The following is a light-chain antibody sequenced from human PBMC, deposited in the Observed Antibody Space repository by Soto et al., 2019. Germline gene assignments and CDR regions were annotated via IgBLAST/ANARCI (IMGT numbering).Light chain of an antibody. CDR1: QSVSSVY. CDR3: QQYGSSLYT. J-gene: IGKJ2*01. Sequence: EIVLTQSPGTLSLSPGERATLSCRASQSVSSVYLAWYQQKPGQAPRLLISGASSRATGIPDRFSGSGSGTDFTLTISRLEPEDFAVYYCQQYGSSLYTFGQGTKLEIK. V-gene: IGKV3-20*01. CDR2: GAS.